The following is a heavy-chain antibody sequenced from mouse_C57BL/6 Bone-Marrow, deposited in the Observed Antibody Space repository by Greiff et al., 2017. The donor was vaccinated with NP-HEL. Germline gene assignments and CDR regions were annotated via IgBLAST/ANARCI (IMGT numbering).Heavy chain of an antibody. CDR2: IDPSDSYP. CDR3: ARRAYGRGFAY. V-gene: IGHV1-50*01. D-gene: IGHD1-1*01. CDR1: GYTFTSYW. Sequence: QVQLQQPGAELVKPGASVKLSCKASGYTFTSYWMQWVKQRPGPGLEWIGEIDPSDSYPNYNQKFKGKATLTVDTSSSTAYMQLSSLTSEDSAVYYCARRAYGRGFAYWGQGTLVTVSA. J-gene: IGHJ3*01.